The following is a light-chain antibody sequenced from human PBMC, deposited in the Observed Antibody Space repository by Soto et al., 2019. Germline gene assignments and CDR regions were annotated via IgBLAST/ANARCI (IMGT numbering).Light chain of an antibody. CDR2: DVS. CDR1: QNVGSSY. V-gene: IGKV3-20*01. Sequence: EIVLTQSPGTLSLSPGERATLSCRASQNVGSSYSTWYQQKPGQAPRLLIYDVSSRATCITDRFSGSGSGTEFTLTISRLEPEECAVYYCQQYVSSPFTFGPGTKVDIK. CDR3: QQYVSSPFT. J-gene: IGKJ3*01.